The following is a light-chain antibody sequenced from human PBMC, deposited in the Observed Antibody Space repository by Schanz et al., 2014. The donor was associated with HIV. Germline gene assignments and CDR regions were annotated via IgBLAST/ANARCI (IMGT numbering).Light chain of an antibody. V-gene: IGLV1-40*01. CDR3: AAWDDSLNGLV. CDR2: GNS. Sequence: QSVLTQPPSVSGAPGQGVTISCTGSNSNIGAGYDVHWYQHLPETAPKLLIYGNSNRPSGVPDRFSGSKSGTLASLAISGLRSEDEADYYCAAWDDSLNGLVFGGGTKLTVL. J-gene: IGLJ3*02. CDR1: NSNIGAGYD.